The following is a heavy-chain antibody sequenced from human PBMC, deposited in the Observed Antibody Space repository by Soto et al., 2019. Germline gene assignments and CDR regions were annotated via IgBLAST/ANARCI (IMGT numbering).Heavy chain of an antibody. CDR2: VGGSDSDK. Sequence: PGGSLRLSCAASGFTFSAYAMSWVRQAPGKGLQWVSGVGGSDSDKHYADSVRGRFIVSRDNSKNTLYLQMNSLRADDTAVYYCAKDATAVNGVWDPFDMWGQGTEVTVSS. J-gene: IGHJ3*02. D-gene: IGHD2-8*01. CDR3: AKDATAVNGVWDPFDM. CDR1: GFTFSAYA. V-gene: IGHV3-23*01.